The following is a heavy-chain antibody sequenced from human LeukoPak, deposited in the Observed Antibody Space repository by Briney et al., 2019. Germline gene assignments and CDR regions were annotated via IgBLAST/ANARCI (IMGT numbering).Heavy chain of an antibody. CDR2: ITNSGGST. CDR1: GFTFSSYA. V-gene: IGHV3-23*01. D-gene: IGHD3-10*01. Sequence: GGSLRLSCAASGFTFSSYAMSWVRQAPGKGLEWVSAITNSGGSTYYTDSVKGRFTISRDNSKNTLYLQMNNLRAEDTAVYYCRSPPMVRGVIIDRDYWGQGTLVTVSS. CDR3: RSPPMVRGVIIDRDY. J-gene: IGHJ4*02.